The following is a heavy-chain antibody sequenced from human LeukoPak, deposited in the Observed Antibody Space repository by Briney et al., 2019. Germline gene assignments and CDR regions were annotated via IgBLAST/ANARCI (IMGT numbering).Heavy chain of an antibody. CDR2: IHYSGNT. Sequence: SETLSLTCTVSGDSISNGGYHWTWIRQPPGKGLEWIGYIHYSGNTDSAPSLRSRLTISIDTSKNQFSLRLDSVTVADTAVYYCARDFTKTASPDAFDVWGHGTLVAVSS. V-gene: IGHV4-31*03. D-gene: IGHD2-21*02. CDR3: ARDFTKTASPDAFDV. J-gene: IGHJ3*01. CDR1: GDSISNGGYH.